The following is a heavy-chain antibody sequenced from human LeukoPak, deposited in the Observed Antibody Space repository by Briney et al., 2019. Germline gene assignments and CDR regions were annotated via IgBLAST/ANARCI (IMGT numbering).Heavy chain of an antibody. CDR3: AKDLIAARLGGNLGY. V-gene: IGHV3-30*02. D-gene: IGHD6-6*01. J-gene: IGHJ4*02. Sequence: PGGSLRLSCAASGFTFTNDFMTWVRQAPGKGLEWVSFIRYDGNNKNYADSVKGRFTISRDNSKNTLYLQMNSLRAGDTAVYYCAKDLIAARLGGNLGYWGQGTLVTVSS. CDR1: GFTFTNDF. CDR2: IRYDGNNK.